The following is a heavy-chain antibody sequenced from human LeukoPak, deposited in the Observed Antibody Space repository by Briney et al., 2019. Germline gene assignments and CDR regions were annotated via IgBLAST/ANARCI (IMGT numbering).Heavy chain of an antibody. CDR2: IYPGDSDT. J-gene: IGHJ4*02. CDR3: ARQGLLGIKLLDY. D-gene: IGHD3-10*01. CDR1: GYRFTSYW. V-gene: IGHV5-51*01. Sequence: GESLKISCKGSGYRFTSYWIGWVRQMPGKGLEWMGIIYPGDSDTTYSPSFQGQVTISADKSISTAYLQWSSLKASDTAMYYCARQGLLGIKLLDYWGQGTLVTVSS.